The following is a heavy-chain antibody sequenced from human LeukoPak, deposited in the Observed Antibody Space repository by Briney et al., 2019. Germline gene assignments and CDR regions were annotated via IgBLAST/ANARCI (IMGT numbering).Heavy chain of an antibody. D-gene: IGHD3-9*01. Sequence: GGSLRLSCAASGFTFSSYAMSWVRQAPGKGLEWVSVISDSGGSTSYADSVKGRFTVSRDNSKNMLYLQMHSLRAEDTALYYCAKDYDTLTGYYSLIDYWGQGTLVTVSS. V-gene: IGHV3-23*01. CDR3: AKDYDTLTGYYSLIDY. CDR2: ISDSGGST. J-gene: IGHJ4*02. CDR1: GFTFSSYA.